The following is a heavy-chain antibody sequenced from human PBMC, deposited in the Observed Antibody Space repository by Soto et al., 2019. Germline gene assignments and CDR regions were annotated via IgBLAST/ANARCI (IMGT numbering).Heavy chain of an antibody. V-gene: IGHV2-5*02. CDR3: AQGSRGYASYFDR. D-gene: IGHD5-12*01. CDR2: IFWDDDK. CDR1: GFSLSTRGVG. J-gene: IGHJ4*02. Sequence: QITLKESGPTLVKPTQTLTLTCSFSGFSLSTRGVGVGWIRQPPGKALEWLALIFWDDDKWYSPSLRSRLTVAEGYSKNQVVVAVANMDPGDTATYYCAQGSRGYASYFDRWGQGTLVTVS.